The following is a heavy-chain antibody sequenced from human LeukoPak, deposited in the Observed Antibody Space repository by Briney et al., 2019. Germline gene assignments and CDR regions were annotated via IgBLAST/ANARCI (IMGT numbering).Heavy chain of an antibody. V-gene: IGHV1-2*02. CDR3: AKGYCSGGSCKYYFDY. D-gene: IGHD2-15*01. CDR2: NPNSGGT. J-gene: IGHJ4*02. Sequence: NPNSGGTNYAQKFQGRVTMTRDTSISTAYMELSRLRSDDTAVYYCAKGYCSGGSCKYYFDYWGQGTLVTVSS.